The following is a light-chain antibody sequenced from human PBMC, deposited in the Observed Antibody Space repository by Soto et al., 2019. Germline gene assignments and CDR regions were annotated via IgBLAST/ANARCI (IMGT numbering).Light chain of an antibody. CDR2: GAS. J-gene: IGKJ1*01. Sequence: EIVLTQSPGTLSLSPGERATLSCRASQSVSSSYLAWYQQKPGQAPRLLIYGASSRATGIPDRFSGSGSGTDFTLTISRLEPEDFAVYFCHQFGSSPQTFGHGTKVEIK. CDR1: QSVSSSY. CDR3: HQFGSSPQT. V-gene: IGKV3-20*01.